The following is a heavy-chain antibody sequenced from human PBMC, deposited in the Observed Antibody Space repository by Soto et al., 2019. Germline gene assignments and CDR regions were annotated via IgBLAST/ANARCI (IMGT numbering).Heavy chain of an antibody. V-gene: IGHV1-3*01. CDR3: AHAGIHPTEDSDY. CDR2: IIPSHGIA. CDR1: GYTFTSYA. D-gene: IGHD2-15*01. Sequence: GASVKVSCKASGYTFTSYAMHWVRQAPGQRLEWMGWIIPSHGIAKYSQKFRGRVTITTDKSASTAYMELSSLRSEDTAVYYCAHAGIHPTEDSDYWGQGTLVTVSS. J-gene: IGHJ4*02.